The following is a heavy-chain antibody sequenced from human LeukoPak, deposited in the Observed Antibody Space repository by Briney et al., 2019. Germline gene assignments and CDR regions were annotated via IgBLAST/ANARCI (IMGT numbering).Heavy chain of an antibody. CDR2: ISSSSSYI. V-gene: IGHV3-21*01. CDR1: GFTFSSYS. J-gene: IGHJ6*02. D-gene: IGHD6-19*01. CDR3: ARDREYSSGWYSYYYGMDV. Sequence: GRSLRLSCAASGFTFSSYSMNWVRQAPGKGLEWVSSISSSSSYIYYADSVKGRFTISRDNAKNSLYLQMNSLRAEDTAVYYCARDREYSSGWYSYYYGMDVWGQGTTVTVSS.